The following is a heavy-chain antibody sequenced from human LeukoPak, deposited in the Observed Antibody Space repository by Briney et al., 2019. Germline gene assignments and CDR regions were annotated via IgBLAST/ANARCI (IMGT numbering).Heavy chain of an antibody. D-gene: IGHD5-12*01. Sequence: PGRSLRLSCAASGSIFSSYGMHWVRQSPGKGLEWVAVISYDGSNKYYADSVKGRFTISRDNSKNTLYLQMNSLRAEDTAVYYCAKDFDYSGYDLGYWGQGTLVTVSS. CDR1: GSIFSSYG. V-gene: IGHV3-30*18. CDR3: AKDFDYSGYDLGY. J-gene: IGHJ4*02. CDR2: ISYDGSNK.